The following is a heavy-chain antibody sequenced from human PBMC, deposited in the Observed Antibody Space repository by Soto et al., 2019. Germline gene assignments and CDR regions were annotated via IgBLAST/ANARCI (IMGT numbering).Heavy chain of an antibody. Sequence: SETLSLTCTVSGGTISGYYWSWIRQPPGKGLEWIGYIYYSGSTYYNPSLKSRVTISVDTSKNQFSLKLSSVTAADTAVYYCAIVGATRGAFDIWGQGTMVTVSS. V-gene: IGHV4-59*01. J-gene: IGHJ3*02. CDR2: IYYSGST. CDR1: GGTISGYY. CDR3: AIVGATRGAFDI. D-gene: IGHD1-26*01.